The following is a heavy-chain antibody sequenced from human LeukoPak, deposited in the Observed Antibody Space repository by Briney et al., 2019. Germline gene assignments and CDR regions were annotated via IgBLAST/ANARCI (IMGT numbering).Heavy chain of an antibody. D-gene: IGHD2-21*01. J-gene: IGHJ6*03. Sequence: GGSLRLSCAASGFTFSSCAMSWVRQAPGKGLEWISSISGSGDRTYYANSVKGRFTVSRDNSKNTLYVQMNSLRVEDTAVYYCSFTPPSDILFYYMDVWGKGTTVTVSS. CDR2: ISGSGDRT. CDR3: SFTPPSDILFYYMDV. V-gene: IGHV3-23*01. CDR1: GFTFSSCA.